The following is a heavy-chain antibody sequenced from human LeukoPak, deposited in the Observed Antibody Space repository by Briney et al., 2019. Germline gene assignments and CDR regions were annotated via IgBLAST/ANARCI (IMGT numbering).Heavy chain of an antibody. Sequence: ASVKVSCKASGYTFTYYYIHWVRQAPGQGLEWMGWINPNSGGTNYAQKFQGRVTMTRDTSISTAYMELTRLRSNDTAVYFCAREGISVTATTAYHMDVWGKGTTVTIFS. D-gene: IGHD6-19*01. J-gene: IGHJ6*03. CDR2: INPNSGGT. CDR3: AREGISVTATTAYHMDV. CDR1: GYTFTYYY. V-gene: IGHV1-2*02.